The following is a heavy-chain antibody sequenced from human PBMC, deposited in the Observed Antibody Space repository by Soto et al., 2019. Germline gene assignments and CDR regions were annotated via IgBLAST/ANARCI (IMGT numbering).Heavy chain of an antibody. V-gene: IGHV1-18*01. CDR3: ARDLPTYNPTYSVVVARFDY. CDR2: ISPYKGDT. J-gene: IGHJ4*02. CDR1: TYDFRDYG. Sequence: QVQLVQSGPEMKEPGASVKVSCKASTYDFRDYGFSWVRQAPGQGLEWMGWISPYKGDTNYAQKFQGRVTLTTDSSTKTAYMELRSLRSDDTAMYYCARDLPTYNPTYSVVVARFDYWGQGTLVTVSS. D-gene: IGHD2-21*01.